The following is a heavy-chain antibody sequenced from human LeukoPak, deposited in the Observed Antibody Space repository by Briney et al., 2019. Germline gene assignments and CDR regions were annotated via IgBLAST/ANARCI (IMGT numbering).Heavy chain of an antibody. V-gene: IGHV1-2*02. CDR2: INPKTGVR. J-gene: IGHJ4*02. CDR1: GYTFTDYY. D-gene: IGHD1-26*01. CDR3: ARDLAMYSPDLDY. Sequence: ASVKVSCKASGYTFTDYYLHWVRQAPGDGVEWMGWINPKTGVRKYAQNFQGRVTMTRDTSISTAYMEVSRLRSDDTAVFYCARDLAMYSPDLDYWGQGTLVTVSS.